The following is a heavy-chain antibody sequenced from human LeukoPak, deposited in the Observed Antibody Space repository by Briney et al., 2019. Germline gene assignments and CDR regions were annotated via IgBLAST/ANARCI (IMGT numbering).Heavy chain of an antibody. CDR1: GFTFSSYS. V-gene: IGHV3-21*01. CDR2: ISSSSSFI. J-gene: IGHJ3*02. D-gene: IGHD3-22*01. CDR3: ARAITMKVVASDALDI. Sequence: PGGSLRLSCAASGFTFSSYSLDWVRQAPGKGLEWVSSISSSSSFIYYADSVKGRLTISRDNAKNSLYLQMNSLRAEDTAVYYCARAITMKVVASDALDIWGQGTMVTVSS.